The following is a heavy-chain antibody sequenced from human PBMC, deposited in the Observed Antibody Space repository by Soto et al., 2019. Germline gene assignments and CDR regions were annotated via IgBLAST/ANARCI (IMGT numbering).Heavy chain of an antibody. D-gene: IGHD6-19*01. CDR1: SGSISTSGYY. J-gene: IGHJ4*02. Sequence: QLHLQESGPGLVKPSETLSLTCSVSSGSISTSGYYWGWIRQPPGTGLEWIGGISYSGSTYYNPSLKSRLTISVDASNNHFSLKLTSVTAADTAVYFCARRGSRLSVAVAAFDYWSQGTLVTVSS. CDR3: ARRGSRLSVAVAAFDY. CDR2: ISYSGST. V-gene: IGHV4-39*02.